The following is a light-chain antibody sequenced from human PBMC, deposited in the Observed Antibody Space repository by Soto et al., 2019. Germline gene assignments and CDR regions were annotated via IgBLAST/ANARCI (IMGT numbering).Light chain of an antibody. V-gene: IGKV1-9*01. CDR2: AAV. CDR3: QQVNYYPFT. CDR1: QGISQY. J-gene: IGKJ4*01. Sequence: DSQMTQSPSTLSASVGDRVTITCRASQGISQYVAWYQQKPGKAPKLLVYAAVVLQDGVPSRFSGTGSATEFILIINGLQPEDFATYYCQQVNYYPFTFGGGTKVDIK.